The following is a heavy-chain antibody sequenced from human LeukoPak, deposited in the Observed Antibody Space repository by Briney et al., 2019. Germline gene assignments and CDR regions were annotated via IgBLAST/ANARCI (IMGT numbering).Heavy chain of an antibody. Sequence: GGSLRLSCAASGFTFSSYAMSRVRQAPGKGLEWVSDISGSGGSTYYADSVKGRFTISRDNSKSTLYLQMNSLRAEDTAVYYCAKPNYDILTGPFDYWGQGTLVTVSS. CDR2: ISGSGGST. D-gene: IGHD3-9*01. CDR3: AKPNYDILTGPFDY. J-gene: IGHJ4*02. V-gene: IGHV3-23*01. CDR1: GFTFSSYA.